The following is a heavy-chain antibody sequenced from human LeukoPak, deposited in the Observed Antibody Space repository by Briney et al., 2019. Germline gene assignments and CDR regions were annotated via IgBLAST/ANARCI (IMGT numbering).Heavy chain of an antibody. CDR1: GYTFTSYY. CDR2: INPSGGST. J-gene: IGHJ6*03. Sequence: ASVKVSCKASGYTFTSYYIHWVRQAPGQGLEWMGLINPSGGSTNYAQKFQGRVTMTRDTSTSTVYMELSSLRSEDTAVYYCARGPRITLIRGGQWYYYMDVWGKGTTVTISS. CDR3: ARGPRITLIRGGQWYYYMDV. V-gene: IGHV1-46*01. D-gene: IGHD3-10*01.